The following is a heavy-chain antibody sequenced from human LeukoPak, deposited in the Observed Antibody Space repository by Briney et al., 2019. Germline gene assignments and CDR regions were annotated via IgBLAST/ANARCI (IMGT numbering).Heavy chain of an antibody. D-gene: IGHD6-19*01. CDR2: IYTSGST. CDR1: GGSISSYY. Sequence: SETLSLTCTLSGGSISSYYWSWIRQPAGKGLEWIGRIYTSGSTNYNPSLKSRVTMSVDTSKNQFSLKLSSVTAADTAVYYCARERVPSSGRPYNWFDPWGQGTLVTVSS. J-gene: IGHJ5*02. CDR3: ARERVPSSGRPYNWFDP. V-gene: IGHV4-4*07.